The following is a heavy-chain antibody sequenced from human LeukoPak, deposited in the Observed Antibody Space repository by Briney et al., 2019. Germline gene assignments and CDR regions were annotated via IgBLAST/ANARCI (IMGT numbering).Heavy chain of an antibody. Sequence: SVKVSCKASGGTFSSYTISWVRQAPGQGLEWMGRIIPILGIANYAQKFQGRVTITADKSTSTAYMELSSLRSEDTAVYYCARDKIAAGAGGYFDYWGQGTLVTVSS. V-gene: IGHV1-69*04. CDR1: GGTFSSYT. CDR2: IIPILGIA. J-gene: IGHJ4*02. CDR3: ARDKIAAGAGGYFDY. D-gene: IGHD6-13*01.